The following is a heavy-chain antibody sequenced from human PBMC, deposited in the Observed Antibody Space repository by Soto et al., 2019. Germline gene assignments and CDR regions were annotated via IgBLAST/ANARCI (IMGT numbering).Heavy chain of an antibody. J-gene: IGHJ6*03. D-gene: IGHD5-18*01. CDR1: GFTFSSYS. Sequence: GGSLRLSCAASGFTFSSYSMNWVRQAPGKGLECVSYISSSSSTIYYADSVKGRFTISRDNAKNSLYLQMNSLRAEDTAVYYCAREGDSPGSYCMDVWGKGTTVTGSS. CDR2: ISSSSSTI. CDR3: AREGDSPGSYCMDV. V-gene: IGHV3-48*01.